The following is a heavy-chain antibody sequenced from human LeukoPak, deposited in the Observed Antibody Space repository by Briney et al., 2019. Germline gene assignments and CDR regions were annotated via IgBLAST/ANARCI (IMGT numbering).Heavy chain of an antibody. J-gene: IGHJ4*02. V-gene: IGHV3-23*01. CDR1: GFTFSSYA. D-gene: IGHD3-10*01. CDR2: ISGSGGST. CDR3: ARDQNGSGRWY. Sequence: PGGSLRLSCAASGFTFSSYAMSWVRQAPGKGLEWVSAISGSGGSTYYADSVKGRFTISRDNAKNSLYLQMYSLRAEDTAVYYCARDQNGSGRWYWGQGTLVTVSS.